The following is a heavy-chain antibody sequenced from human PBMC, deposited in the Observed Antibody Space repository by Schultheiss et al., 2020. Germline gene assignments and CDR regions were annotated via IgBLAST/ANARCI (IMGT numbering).Heavy chain of an antibody. D-gene: IGHD2-8*01. J-gene: IGHJ2*01. CDR2: INPNSGGT. Sequence: ASVKVSCKASGYTFTGYYMHWVRQAPGQGLEWMGRINPNSGGTNYAQKFQGRVTMTTDTSTSTAYMELRSLRSDDTAVYYCARVSGIVLMVYATSWSDGYLDLWGRGTLVTVSS. V-gene: IGHV1-2*06. CDR3: ARVSGIVLMVYATSWSDGYLDL. CDR1: GYTFTGYY.